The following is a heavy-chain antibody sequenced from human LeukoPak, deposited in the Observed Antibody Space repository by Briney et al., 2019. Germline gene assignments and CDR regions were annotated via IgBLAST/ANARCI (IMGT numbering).Heavy chain of an antibody. D-gene: IGHD3-22*01. CDR2: IIPIFGTA. CDR1: GGTFSSYA. V-gene: IGHV1-69*06. Sequence: SVKVSCKASGGTFSSYAISWVRQAPGQGLEWMGGIIPIFGTANYAQKFQGRVTITADKSTSTAYMELSSLRSEDTAVYYCARAPNYYDSSGYNHWGQGTLVTVSS. CDR3: ARAPNYYDSSGYNH. J-gene: IGHJ4*02.